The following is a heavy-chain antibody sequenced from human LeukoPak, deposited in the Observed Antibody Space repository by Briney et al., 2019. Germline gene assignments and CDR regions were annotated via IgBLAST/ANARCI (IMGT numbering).Heavy chain of an antibody. V-gene: IGHV3-23*01. CDR3: AKDGVSIVVVVAATDASDI. CDR2: ISGSGGST. D-gene: IGHD2-15*01. J-gene: IGHJ3*02. Sequence: GGSLRLSCAASGFTFSSYAMSWVRQAPGKGLEWVSAISGSGGSTYYADSVKGRFTISRDNSKNTLYLQMNSLRAEDTAVYYCAKDGVSIVVVVAATDASDIWGQGTMVTVSS. CDR1: GFTFSSYA.